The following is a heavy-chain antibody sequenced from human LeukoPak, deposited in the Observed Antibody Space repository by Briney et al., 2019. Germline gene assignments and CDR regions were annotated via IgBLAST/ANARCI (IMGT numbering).Heavy chain of an antibody. CDR3: ARGWRIDDFWSGYYTPPNWFDP. D-gene: IGHD3-3*01. V-gene: IGHV1-8*01. Sequence: GASVKVSCKASGYTFTSYDINWVRQATGQGLEWMGWMSPNSGNTGYAQKFQGRVTMTRNTSISTAYMELSSLRSEDTAVYYCARGWRIDDFWSGYYTPPNWFDPWGQGTLVTVSS. CDR2: MSPNSGNT. CDR1: GYTFTSYD. J-gene: IGHJ5*02.